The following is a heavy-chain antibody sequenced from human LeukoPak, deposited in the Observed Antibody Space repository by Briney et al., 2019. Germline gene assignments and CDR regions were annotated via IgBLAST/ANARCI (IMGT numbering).Heavy chain of an antibody. D-gene: IGHD6-6*01. CDR1: GGSIINSGYY. CDR3: ARYSSTWAFDY. J-gene: IGHJ4*02. CDR2: IYYTGNS. Sequence: SETLSLTCTVSGGSIINSGYYWGWIRQPPGQGLEWIANIYYTGNSNYNSSLKSRITIPVDTSRNQFSLKLTSVTAADTAVYFCARYSSTWAFDYWGQGSLVTVSS. V-gene: IGHV4-39*01.